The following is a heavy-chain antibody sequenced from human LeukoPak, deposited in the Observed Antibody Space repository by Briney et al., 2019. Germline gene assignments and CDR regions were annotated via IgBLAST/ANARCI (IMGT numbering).Heavy chain of an antibody. Sequence: SETLSLTCAVDGGSFSSYYWIWLRQPPGKGLEWLGEINHSGSTNSNTSLKSRVTISLDTSKNQFSLKLRSVTAADTAVYCCAREGRPRSGYGRVYFFDYWGQGTPVTVFS. CDR2: INHSGST. CDR1: GGSFSSYY. CDR3: AREGRPRSGYGRVYFFDY. V-gene: IGHV4-34*01. J-gene: IGHJ4*02. D-gene: IGHD3-3*01.